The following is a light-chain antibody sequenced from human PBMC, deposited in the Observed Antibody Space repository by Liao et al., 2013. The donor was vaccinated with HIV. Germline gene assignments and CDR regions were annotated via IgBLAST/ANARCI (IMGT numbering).Light chain of an antibody. Sequence: SYELTQPPSVSVAPGKTATITCGGNNIGSTSVHWYQQKPGQAPMLVIYYDSDRPSGIPERFSGSNSGNTATLTISRVEAGDEADYYCQVWDRSSAHRVFGGGTKLTVL. J-gene: IGLJ2*01. CDR3: QVWDRSSAHRV. CDR1: NIGSTS. V-gene: IGLV3-21*04. CDR2: YDS.